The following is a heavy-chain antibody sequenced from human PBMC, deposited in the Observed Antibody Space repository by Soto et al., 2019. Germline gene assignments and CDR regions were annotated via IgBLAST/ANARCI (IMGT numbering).Heavy chain of an antibody. J-gene: IGHJ6*02. Sequence: EVQLVQSGAEVKKPGESLKISCKGSGYNFNTYWTAWVRQMPGKGLEWMGFIYPGDSDTRYSPSFQGQVTISADKSINTAYLQWRTLKPSDTAIYYYARHMEAHSHFYYGLDVWGQGTTITVSS. V-gene: IGHV5-51*01. D-gene: IGHD3-10*01. CDR1: GYNFNTYW. CDR3: ARHMEAHSHFYYGLDV. CDR2: IYPGDSDT.